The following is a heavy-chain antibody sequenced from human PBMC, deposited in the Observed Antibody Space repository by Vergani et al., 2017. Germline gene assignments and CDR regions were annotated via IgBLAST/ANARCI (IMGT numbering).Heavy chain of an antibody. D-gene: IGHD7-27*01. V-gene: IGHV3-15*01. J-gene: IGHJ4*02. CDR3: LTLSPNWAHW. CDR1: GFSFSNVW. Sequence: EVQLVESGGDLLKPGGSLRLSCAASGFSFSNVWMTWVRQGPGKGLEWVGRIKSQIDGGTTDYAAPVKGRFTISRDDPTNMLYLHMNSLKTEDTAVYYCLTLSPNWAHWWGQGTLVNVSS. CDR2: IKSQIDGGTT.